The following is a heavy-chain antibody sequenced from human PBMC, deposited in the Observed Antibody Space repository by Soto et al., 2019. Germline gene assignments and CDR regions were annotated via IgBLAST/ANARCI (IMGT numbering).Heavy chain of an antibody. CDR1: GFTFSSNA. J-gene: IGHJ4*02. D-gene: IGHD3-22*01. CDR3: AKSSTLYYYDSSGYILYFDY. CDR2: IGGSGGST. Sequence: EVQLLESGGGLVQPGGSLRLSCAASGFTFSSNAMSWVRQAPGKGLEWASAIGGSGGSTYNADSVKGRFTISRNNSKNTLYLQMNSLRAEDTAVYYCAKSSTLYYYDSSGYILYFDYWGQGTLVTVSS. V-gene: IGHV3-23*01.